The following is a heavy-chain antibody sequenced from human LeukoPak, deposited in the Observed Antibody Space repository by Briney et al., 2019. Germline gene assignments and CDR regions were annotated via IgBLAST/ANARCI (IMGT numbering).Heavy chain of an antibody. CDR1: GFSLSSYY. D-gene: IGHD1-14*01. V-gene: IGHV3-21*01. Sequence: GGSLRLSCAASGFSLSSYYVNWVRQAPGKGLEWVSCISSSSTYIYYADSVRGRFAISRDNAKNSLYLQMNSLRAEDTAVYYCVRENHGSFDYWGQGSLVTVSS. CDR3: VRENHGSFDY. J-gene: IGHJ4*02. CDR2: ISSSSTYI.